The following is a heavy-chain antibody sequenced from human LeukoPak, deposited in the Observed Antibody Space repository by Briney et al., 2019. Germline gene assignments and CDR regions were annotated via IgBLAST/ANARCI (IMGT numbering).Heavy chain of an antibody. CDR2: ISGSGGST. CDR1: GFTFSSYA. V-gene: IGHV3-23*01. CDR3: AKGRLQLGYFDY. D-gene: IGHD5-24*01. Sequence: PGGSLRLSCAASGFTFSSYAMSWVRQAPGKGLEWVSAISGSGGSTYYADSVKVRFTISRDNSKNTLYLQMNSLRAEDTAVYYCAKGRLQLGYFDYWGQGTLVTVSS. J-gene: IGHJ4*02.